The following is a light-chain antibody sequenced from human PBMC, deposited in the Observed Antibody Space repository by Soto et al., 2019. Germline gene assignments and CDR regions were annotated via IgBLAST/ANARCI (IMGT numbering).Light chain of an antibody. J-gene: IGKJ1*01. V-gene: IGKV3-15*01. CDR2: GAS. CDR3: QQRDRGWT. CDR1: QSVSTN. Sequence: EMVMTQSPATLSVSPGETATLSCRASQSVSTNLVWYQQKPGQAPRLLIYGASTRATGIPARFSGSGSGTEFTLTISRLQSEDFAVYYCQQRDRGWTFSQGTKVEIK.